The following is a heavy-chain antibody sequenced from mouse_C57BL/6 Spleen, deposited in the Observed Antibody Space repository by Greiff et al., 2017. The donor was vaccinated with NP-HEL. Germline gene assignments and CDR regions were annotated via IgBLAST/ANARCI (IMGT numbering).Heavy chain of an antibody. J-gene: IGHJ2*01. D-gene: IGHD2-3*01. CDR2: FYPGSGSI. V-gene: IGHV1-62-2*01. CDR1: GYTFTEYT. CDR3: ARHEGRLLRGYYFDY. Sequence: QVHVKQSGAELVKPGASVKLSCKASGYTFTEYTIHWVKQRSGQGLEWIGWFYPGSGSIKYNEKFKDKATLTADKASSTVYMELSRLTSEDSAVYFCARHEGRLLRGYYFDYWGQGTTLTVSS.